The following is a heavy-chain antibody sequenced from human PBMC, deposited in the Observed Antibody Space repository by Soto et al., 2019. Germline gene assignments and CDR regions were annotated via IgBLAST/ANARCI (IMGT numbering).Heavy chain of an antibody. Sequence: QVQVVQSGAEVKKPESSVKVSCKPSGGTFNTYTVNWVRLAPGHGLEWMGRFIPILDMANYAQKFQDRVTITADRSTFTAYMELNRLTSHDTAVYYCAITYCRDNSCPRDFDFWGPGTRVTVSS. D-gene: IGHD2-21*01. J-gene: IGHJ4*02. V-gene: IGHV1-69*02. CDR2: FIPILDMA. CDR1: GGTFNTYT. CDR3: AITYCRDNSCPRDFDF.